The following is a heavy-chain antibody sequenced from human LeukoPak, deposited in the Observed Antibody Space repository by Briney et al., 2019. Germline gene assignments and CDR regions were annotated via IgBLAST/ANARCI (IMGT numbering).Heavy chain of an antibody. CDR3: ARVHTSGPLDY. J-gene: IGHJ4*02. CDR1: GFTFSSYS. Sequence: GGSLRLSCAASGFTFSSYSMNWVRQAPGKGLEWVSSIGTSHSVIYYADSVQGRFTISRDNSKNTLYLQMNSLRAEDTAVYYCARVHTSGPLDYWGQGTLVTVSS. V-gene: IGHV3-21*01. CDR2: IGTSHSVI. D-gene: IGHD6-19*01.